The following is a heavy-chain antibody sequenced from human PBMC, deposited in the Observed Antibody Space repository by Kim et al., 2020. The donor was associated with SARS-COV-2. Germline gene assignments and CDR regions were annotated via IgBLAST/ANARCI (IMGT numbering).Heavy chain of an antibody. J-gene: IGHJ3*02. Sequence: QGRVTITRDTSASTAYMELSSLRSEDTAVYYCARDLREQQLVHGPDAFDIWGQGTMVTVSS. CDR3: ARDLREQQLVHGPDAFDI. D-gene: IGHD6-13*01. V-gene: IGHV1-3*01.